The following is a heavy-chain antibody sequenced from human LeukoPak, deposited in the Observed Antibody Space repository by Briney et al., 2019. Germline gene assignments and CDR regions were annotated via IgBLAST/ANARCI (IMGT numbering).Heavy chain of an antibody. Sequence: SETLSLTCSVSGGSIGAYYWSWVRQPPGKGLEWIGYIYYSGSTNYNPPLKSRVTISVDTSKNQFSLKLSSVTAADTAVYYCACLTTADAFDIWGQGTMVTVSS. J-gene: IGHJ3*02. CDR2: IYYSGST. CDR1: GGSIGAYY. CDR3: ACLTTADAFDI. D-gene: IGHD3-22*01. V-gene: IGHV4-59*01.